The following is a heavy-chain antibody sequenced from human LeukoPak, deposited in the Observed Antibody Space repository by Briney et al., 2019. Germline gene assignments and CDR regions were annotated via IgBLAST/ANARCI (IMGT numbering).Heavy chain of an antibody. V-gene: IGHV3-23*01. CDR2: ISGSGGST. Sequence: GGSLRLSCAASGFTFSSYAMSWVRQAPGKGLEWVSAISGSGGSTYYADSVKGRFTISKDNSKNTLYLKMNRLRAEDTAVYYCAGGAGYYDSSGYYYIDYYGMDVWGQGTTVTVSS. J-gene: IGHJ6*02. D-gene: IGHD3-22*01. CDR3: AGGAGYYDSSGYYYIDYYGMDV. CDR1: GFTFSSYA.